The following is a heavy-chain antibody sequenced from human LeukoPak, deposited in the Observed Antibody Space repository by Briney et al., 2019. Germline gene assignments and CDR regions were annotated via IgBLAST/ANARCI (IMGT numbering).Heavy chain of an antibody. CDR2: ISSDGATQ. Sequence: GGSLRLSCAASGSTFDNYGMHWVRQAPGKGLEWVADISSDGATQYYADSVKGRFTISRDNSKNTLNLQMNSLRPGDTAVYYCAKGCLGGGNCFFFQHWGQGTLVTVSS. J-gene: IGHJ1*01. V-gene: IGHV3-30*18. D-gene: IGHD2-15*01. CDR3: AKGCLGGGNCFFFQH. CDR1: GSTFDNYG.